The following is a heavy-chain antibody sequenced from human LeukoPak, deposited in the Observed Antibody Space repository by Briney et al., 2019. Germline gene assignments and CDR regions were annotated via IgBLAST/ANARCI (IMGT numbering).Heavy chain of an antibody. CDR2: ISGSGGST. Sequence: RGGSLRLSCAASGFTFSSYAMSWVRRAPGKGREWVSAISGSGGSTYYADSVKGRFTISRDNSKNTLYLQMNSLRAEDTAVYYCAKESHSSSSGYWGQGTLVTVSS. CDR3: AKESHSSSSGY. D-gene: IGHD6-6*01. CDR1: GFTFSSYA. V-gene: IGHV3-23*01. J-gene: IGHJ4*02.